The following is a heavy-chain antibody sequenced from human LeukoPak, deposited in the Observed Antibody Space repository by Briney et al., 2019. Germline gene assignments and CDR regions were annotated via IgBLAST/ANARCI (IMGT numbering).Heavy chain of an antibody. CDR1: GFTVSSNY. J-gene: IGHJ4*02. V-gene: IGHV3-53*01. Sequence: GGSLRLSCAASGFTVSSNYMNWVRQAPGKGLEWVSVLYSGGSTYYADSVKGRFTISRDNSKNTLYLQMNSLRAEDTAVYYCAREERGSYSIREVYFDYWGQGTLVTVSS. D-gene: IGHD1-26*01. CDR3: AREERGSYSIREVYFDY. CDR2: LYSGGST.